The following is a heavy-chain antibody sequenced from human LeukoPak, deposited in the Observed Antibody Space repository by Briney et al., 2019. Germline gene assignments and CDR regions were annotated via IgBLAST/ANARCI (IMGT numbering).Heavy chain of an antibody. CDR3: ARRSDYDILTGYSISRFDP. J-gene: IGHJ5*02. V-gene: IGHV4-34*01. Sequence: SETLSLTCAVYGESFSSYYWSWIRQPPGKGLEWIGEINHSGSTKNNPTPKRRVTILVEASKNQFSLKLSSVTASDTAVYYCARRSDYDILTGYSISRFDPWGQGTLVTAAS. CDR2: INHSGST. D-gene: IGHD3-9*01. CDR1: GESFSSYY.